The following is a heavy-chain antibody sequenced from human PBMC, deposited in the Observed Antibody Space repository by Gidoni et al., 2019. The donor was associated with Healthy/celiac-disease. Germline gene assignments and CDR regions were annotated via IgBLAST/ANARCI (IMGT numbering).Heavy chain of an antibody. Sequence: EVQLLESGGGLVQPGGSLRLSCAASGFTFSSYAMCWVRQAPGKGLGWVSAISGGGGSSYYADSVKVRFTISRDNSKNTLYLQMNSLRAEDTAVYYCAKDSLYGDYFWGDAFDIWGQGTMVTVSS. D-gene: IGHD4-17*01. CDR2: ISGGGGSS. CDR3: AKDSLYGDYFWGDAFDI. V-gene: IGHV3-23*01. CDR1: GFTFSSYA. J-gene: IGHJ3*02.